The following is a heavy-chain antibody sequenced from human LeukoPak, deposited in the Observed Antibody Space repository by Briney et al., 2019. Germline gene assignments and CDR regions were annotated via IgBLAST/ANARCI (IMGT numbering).Heavy chain of an antibody. CDR3: ARGVLRYFDWSSKGRFDP. J-gene: IGHJ5*02. CDR2: INTNTGNP. V-gene: IGHV7-4-1*02. Sequence: ASVKVSCKASGYTFTSYAMNWVRQAPGQGLEWMGWINTNTGNPTYAQGFTGRFVFSLDTSVSTAYLQNSSLKAEDTAVYYCARGVLRYFDWSSKGRFDPWGQGTLVTVSS. D-gene: IGHD3-9*01. CDR1: GYTFTSYA.